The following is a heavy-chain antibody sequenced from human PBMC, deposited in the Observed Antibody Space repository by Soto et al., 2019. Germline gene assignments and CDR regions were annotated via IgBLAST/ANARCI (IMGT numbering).Heavy chain of an antibody. V-gene: IGHV1-18*01. J-gene: IGHJ4*02. CDR1: GYSFATSG. D-gene: IGHD3-22*01. CDR2: ISAYNGNT. Sequence: QVKLVQSGTEVKQPGASMKVSCKASGYSFATSGISWVRQAPGQGLEWMGWISAYNGNTNYDQKLQDRVTMTTGTSTSTAYLELRNLRSDDTAVYYCARAGQYYDSSGYANWGQGTLVTVSS. CDR3: ARAGQYYDSSGYAN.